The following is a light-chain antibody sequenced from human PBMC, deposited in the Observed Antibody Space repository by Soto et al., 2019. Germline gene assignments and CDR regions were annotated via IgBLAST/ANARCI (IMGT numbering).Light chain of an antibody. CDR2: ASS. V-gene: IGKV3-15*01. Sequence: EVVMTQSPATLSVSPGERATLSCRASQDIGRNLAWYQQRPGQAPRLLIYASSARATGIPATFSGSGSGTEFTLSISSLQSDDFATYYCQQYNTYPWTFGQGTQVEIK. J-gene: IGKJ1*01. CDR1: QDIGRN. CDR3: QQYNTYPWT.